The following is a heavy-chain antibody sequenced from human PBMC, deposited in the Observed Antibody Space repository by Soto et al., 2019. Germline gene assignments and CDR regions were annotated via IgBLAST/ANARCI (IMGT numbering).Heavy chain of an antibody. Sequence: PGESLKISCRGSGYSFTSYWISWVRQMPGKGLEWMGRIDPSDSYTNYSPSFQGHVTISADKSISTAYLQWSSLKASDTAMYYCARQAYCGGDCNWFDPWGHGTLVTVSS. CDR3: ARQAYCGGDCNWFDP. J-gene: IGHJ5*02. D-gene: IGHD2-21*02. V-gene: IGHV5-10-1*01. CDR1: GYSFTSYW. CDR2: IDPSDSYT.